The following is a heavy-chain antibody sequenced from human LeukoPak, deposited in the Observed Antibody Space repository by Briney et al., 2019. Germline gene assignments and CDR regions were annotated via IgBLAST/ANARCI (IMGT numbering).Heavy chain of an antibody. Sequence: PGGSLRLSCAAPVFTASSNYIRWVRQAPGKGLEWVSVLYSGGSTYCADSAKGRLTIARDNSKNTLYLQMNSLRAEYTPVYYCARPCGSGSRFDYWGQGTLVTVSS. J-gene: IGHJ4*02. CDR1: VFTASSNY. CDR2: LYSGGST. V-gene: IGHV3-53*01. D-gene: IGHD3-10*01. CDR3: ARPCGSGSRFDY.